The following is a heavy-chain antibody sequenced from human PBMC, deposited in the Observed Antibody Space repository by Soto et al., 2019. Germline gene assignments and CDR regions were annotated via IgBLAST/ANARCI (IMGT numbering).Heavy chain of an antibody. CDR1: GGSISSGDYS. CDR2: IYNSGIT. V-gene: IGHV4-30-4*01. D-gene: IGHD3-3*01. CDR3: ARGVTVFGLVSRFWFDP. J-gene: IGHJ5*02. Sequence: PSETLSLTCTVSGGSISSGDYSWSWVRQSPGKGLEWIGHIYNSGITYYNPSLKSRVVISIDTSRNQFSLRLNSLTAADSSVYFCARGVTVFGLVSRFWFDPWGQGTVVT.